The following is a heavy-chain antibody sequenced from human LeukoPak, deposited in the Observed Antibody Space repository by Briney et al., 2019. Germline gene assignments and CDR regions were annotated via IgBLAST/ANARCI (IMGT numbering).Heavy chain of an antibody. D-gene: IGHD2-2*01. CDR3: ARGPAAGNWFDP. CDR2: MSPNSGNT. CDR1: GYTFTSYD. Sequence: ASVKVSCKASGYTFTSYDINWVRQATGQGLEWMGWMSPNSGNTGYAQKFQGRVTMTRNTSISTAYMELSSLRSEDTAVYYCARGPAAGNWFDPWGQGTLVTVSS. J-gene: IGHJ5*02. V-gene: IGHV1-8*01.